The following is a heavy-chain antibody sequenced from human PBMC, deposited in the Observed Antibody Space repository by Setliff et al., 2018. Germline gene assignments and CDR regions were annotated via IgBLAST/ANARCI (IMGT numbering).Heavy chain of an antibody. Sequence: RASVKVSCKASGGNFRTYAFNWVRQARGQGPEWMGGITPMFGPAKYAQKFQGRVTISADESTSTVYMELSSLRSEDTAVYYCATVNCGGDCHGAWFDPWGPGTLVTVSS. CDR2: ITPMFGPA. D-gene: IGHD2-21*01. V-gene: IGHV1-69*13. J-gene: IGHJ5*02. CDR1: GGNFRTYA. CDR3: ATVNCGGDCHGAWFDP.